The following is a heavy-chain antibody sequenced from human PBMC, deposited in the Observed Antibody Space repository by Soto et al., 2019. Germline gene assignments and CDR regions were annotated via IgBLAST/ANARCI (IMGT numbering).Heavy chain of an antibody. CDR3: ARGLFGPDV. V-gene: IGHV3-74*01. CDR1: GFTLSGRS. J-gene: IGHJ6*04. D-gene: IGHD3-10*02. CDR2: IDNAGTDS. Sequence: EVQLVESGGGLVQPGGSLGLSCAASGFTLSGRSMHWVRQAPGKGLVWVSGIDNAGTDSTYADSVKGRFTSSRDNAKNMLYLQMNSLRVEDTAVYYCARGLFGPDVWGKGTTVTVSS.